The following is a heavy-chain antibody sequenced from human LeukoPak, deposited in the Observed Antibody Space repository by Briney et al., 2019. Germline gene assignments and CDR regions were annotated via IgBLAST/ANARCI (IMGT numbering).Heavy chain of an antibody. D-gene: IGHD5-18*01. CDR2: INTYGSTT. Sequence: GGSLRLSCAASGFTFSNYWMHWVRQAPGKGLVWVSRINTYGSTTAYADSVKGRFTISRDNAKNTVYLQMNSLRAEDSGFYFCARYGYIYGYTVGQDSWGQGTLVTVSS. V-gene: IGHV3-74*01. CDR1: GFTFSNYW. J-gene: IGHJ5*01. CDR3: ARYGYIYGYTVGQDS.